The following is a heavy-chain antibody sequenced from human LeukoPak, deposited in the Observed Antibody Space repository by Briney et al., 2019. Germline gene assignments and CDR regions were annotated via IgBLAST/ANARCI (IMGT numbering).Heavy chain of an antibody. CDR3: ARDRADCSGGSCYSATWNWFDP. CDR1: GFTFSSYS. J-gene: IGHJ5*02. D-gene: IGHD2-15*01. Sequence: SGGSLRLSCAASGFTFSSYSMNWVRQAPGKRLEWVSSISSSSSYIYYADSVKGRFTISRDNAKNSLYLQMNSLRAEDTAVYYCARDRADCSGGSCYSATWNWFDPWGQGTLVTVSS. V-gene: IGHV3-21*01. CDR2: ISSSSSYI.